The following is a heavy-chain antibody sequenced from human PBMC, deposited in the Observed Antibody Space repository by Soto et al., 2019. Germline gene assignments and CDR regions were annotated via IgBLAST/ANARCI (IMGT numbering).Heavy chain of an antibody. Sequence: SETLSLTCTVSGGSISSSSYYWGWIRQPPGKGLEWIGSIYYSGSTYYNPSLKSRVTISVATAQHPFPLQLTPGTAADTAVYYCARLFPRVVPAAIYFHYCGQG. D-gene: IGHD2-2*01. CDR2: IYYSGST. CDR3: ARLFPRVVPAAIYFHY. V-gene: IGHV4-39*01. CDR1: GGSISSSSYY. J-gene: IGHJ4*02.